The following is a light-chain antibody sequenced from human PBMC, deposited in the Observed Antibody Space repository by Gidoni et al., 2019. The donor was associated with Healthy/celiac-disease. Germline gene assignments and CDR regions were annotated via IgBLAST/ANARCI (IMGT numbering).Light chain of an antibody. V-gene: IGKV3-20*01. J-gene: IGKJ1*01. CDR2: GAS. CDR3: QQYGSSRT. Sequence: EIVLTQSPGTLSVSPGERATLSCRASQSVSSSYLAWYQQKPGQAPSLLIDGASSRATGIPDRCSGCGSGTDFTLTISRLESEDFAVYYCQQYGSSRTFGQGTKVEIK. CDR1: QSVSSSY.